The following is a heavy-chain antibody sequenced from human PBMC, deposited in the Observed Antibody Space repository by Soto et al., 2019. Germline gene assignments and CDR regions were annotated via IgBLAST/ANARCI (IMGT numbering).Heavy chain of an antibody. V-gene: IGHV3-23*01. J-gene: IGHJ4*02. D-gene: IGHD3-10*01. CDR2: ISGSGGST. CDR1: GFTFSSYA. CDR3: AKRYGSGSLPYYSDY. Sequence: GGSLRLACAASGFTFSSYAMSWVRQAPGKGLEWVSAISGSGGSTYYADSVKGRFTISRDNSKSTLFLQMNSLRAEDTAVYYCAKRYGSGSLPYYSDYWGQGTLVTVSS.